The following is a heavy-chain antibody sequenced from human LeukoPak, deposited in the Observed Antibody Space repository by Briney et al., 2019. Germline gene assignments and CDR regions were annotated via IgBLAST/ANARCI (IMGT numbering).Heavy chain of an antibody. V-gene: IGHV3-9*01. CDR2: ISWNSGSI. CDR3: AKDEYYYGSGSYGY. CDR1: GFTFDDYA. Sequence: GGSLRLSCAASGFTFDDYAMHWVRQAPGKGLEWVSGISWNSGSIGYADSVKGRFTISRDNAKNSLYLQMNSLRAEDTALYYCAKDEYYYGSGSYGYWGQGTLVTVSS. D-gene: IGHD3-10*01. J-gene: IGHJ4*02.